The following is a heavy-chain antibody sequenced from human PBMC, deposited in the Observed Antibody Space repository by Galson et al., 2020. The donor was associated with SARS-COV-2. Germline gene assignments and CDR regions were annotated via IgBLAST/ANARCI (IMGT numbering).Heavy chain of an antibody. J-gene: IGHJ5*02. V-gene: IGHV3-33*01. D-gene: IGHD2-8*01. Sequence: GGSLRLSCAASGFLFKTFGMHWVRQAPGKGLEWVAFISFDGNSEYYANSVKGQFTVSRDDSRNTLYLEMNNLRADDTAVYYCARDRYCTYSACYNWIDPWGQGTLVTVSS. CDR1: GFLFKTFG. CDR2: ISFDGNSE. CDR3: ARDRYCTYSACYNWIDP.